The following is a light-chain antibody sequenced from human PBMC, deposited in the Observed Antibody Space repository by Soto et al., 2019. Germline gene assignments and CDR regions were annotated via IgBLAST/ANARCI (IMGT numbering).Light chain of an antibody. CDR1: SGHSSYI. J-gene: IGLJ3*02. Sequence: QPVLTQSSSASASLGSSVKLTCTLSSGHSSYIIAWHQQQPGKAPRYLMKLEGSGSYNKGSGVPDRFSGSSSGADRYLTISTLQFEDAAAYYCETWDSNTHVFGGGTKLTVL. CDR3: ETWDSNTHV. V-gene: IGLV4-60*02. CDR2: LEGSGSY.